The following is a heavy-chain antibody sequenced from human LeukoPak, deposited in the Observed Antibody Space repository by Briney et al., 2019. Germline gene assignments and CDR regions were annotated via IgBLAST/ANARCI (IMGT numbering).Heavy chain of an antibody. CDR1: GYTFNTYA. V-gene: IGHV1-3*01. CDR3: AREHDVLTGFGFDY. D-gene: IGHD3-9*01. Sequence: ASVKVSCKASGYTFNTYAIQWVRQAPGQRLEWLGWINVATGNTKYSQKFQDRLTISRDTTASIAYMELSRLRSEDTAVYFCAREHDVLTGFGFDYWGQGTPVTVSS. J-gene: IGHJ4*02. CDR2: INVATGNT.